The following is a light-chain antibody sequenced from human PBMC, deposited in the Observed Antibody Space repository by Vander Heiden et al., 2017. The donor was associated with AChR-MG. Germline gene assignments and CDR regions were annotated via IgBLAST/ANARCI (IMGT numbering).Light chain of an antibody. Sequence: SALTQPPSVSVSTGQSITISCTGTRSDIGYYDHVSWYQHHPDKAPKIIIYDVNKRPSGVSSRFSGSKSDNTASLTISGRQADDEAEYHCSSYTTRSTVIFGGGTKLTVL. CDR3: SSYTTRSTVI. CDR1: RSDIGYYDH. J-gene: IGLJ2*01. V-gene: IGLV2-14*03. CDR2: DVN.